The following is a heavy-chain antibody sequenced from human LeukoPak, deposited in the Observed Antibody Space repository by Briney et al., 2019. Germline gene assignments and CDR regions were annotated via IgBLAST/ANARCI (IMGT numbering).Heavy chain of an antibody. CDR1: RCTFSTYL. D-gene: IGHD5/OR15-5a*01. J-gene: IGHJ3*02. V-gene: IGHV3-7*04. CDR2: IDQDGSEK. CDR3: ARVGCLRFDI. Sequence: GGSLRLSCAASRCTFSTYLMSWVRQAPGKGLEWVANIDQDGSEKYYVDSVKGRFTISRDNAKNSLYLQMNSLRAEDTAVYYCARVGCLRFDIWGQGTMVTVSS.